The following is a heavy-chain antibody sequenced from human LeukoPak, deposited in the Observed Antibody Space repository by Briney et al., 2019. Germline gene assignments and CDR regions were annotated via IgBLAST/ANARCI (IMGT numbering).Heavy chain of an antibody. V-gene: IGHV1-24*01. CDR3: TRSNWGSSGAFDF. Sequence: ASVKVSCKVSGDTLSELSMHWVRQAPGRGLEWMGGFDPEDRKTVYSQKLQGRVTMTEDTSTDTAYMQLGSLTSEDTAVYYCTRSNWGSSGAFDFWGQGTMVTVSS. D-gene: IGHD7-27*01. CDR1: GDTLSELS. CDR2: FDPEDRKT. J-gene: IGHJ3*01.